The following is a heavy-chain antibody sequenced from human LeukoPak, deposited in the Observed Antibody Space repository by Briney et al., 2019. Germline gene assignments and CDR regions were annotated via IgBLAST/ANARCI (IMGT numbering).Heavy chain of an antibody. CDR1: GFTFSSYW. D-gene: IGHD3-22*01. Sequence: GGSLRLTCAASGFTFSSYWMSWVRQAPGKGLEWVANIKQDGSEKYYVDSVKGRFTISRDNAKNSLYLQMNSLRAEDTAVYYCARDLYRIVVVPHYFDYRGQGTLVIVSS. CDR3: ARDLYRIVVVPHYFDY. V-gene: IGHV3-7*01. J-gene: IGHJ4*02. CDR2: IKQDGSEK.